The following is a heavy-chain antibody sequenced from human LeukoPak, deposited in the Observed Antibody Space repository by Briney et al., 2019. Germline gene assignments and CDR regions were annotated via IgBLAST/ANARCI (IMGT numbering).Heavy chain of an antibody. CDR3: AKDTAVKAVDTAMVTEIGLI. CDR1: GFTFSSYG. J-gene: IGHJ3*02. Sequence: PGRSLRLSCAASGFTFSSYGMHWVRQAPGKGLEWVAVIRYDGSNKYYADSVKGRFTISRDNSKNTLYLQMNSLRAEDTAVYYCAKDTAVKAVDTAMVTEIGLIWGQGTMVTVSS. D-gene: IGHD5-18*01. CDR2: IRYDGSNK. V-gene: IGHV3-30*02.